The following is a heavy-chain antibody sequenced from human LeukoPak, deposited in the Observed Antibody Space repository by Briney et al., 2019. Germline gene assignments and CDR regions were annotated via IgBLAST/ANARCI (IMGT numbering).Heavy chain of an antibody. D-gene: IGHD3-3*01. CDR1: GFTFSSYS. J-gene: IGHJ4*02. CDR2: ISSSSSTK. V-gene: IGHV3-48*01. CDR3: ASDLSFWSGYYTDY. Sequence: GGSLRLSCAASGFTFSSYSMNWVRQAPGKGLEWVSYISSSSSTKYYADSVKGRFTISRDNAKNSLYLQMNSLRAEDTAVYYCASDLSFWSGYYTDYWGQGTLVTVSS.